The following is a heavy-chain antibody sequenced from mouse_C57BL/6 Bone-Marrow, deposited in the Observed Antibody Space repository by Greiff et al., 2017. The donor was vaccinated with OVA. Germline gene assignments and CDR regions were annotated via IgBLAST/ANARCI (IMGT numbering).Heavy chain of an antibody. V-gene: IGHV1-81*01. CDR2: IYPRSGNT. D-gene: IGHD1-1*01. J-gene: IGHJ3*01. Sequence: QVQLQQSGAELARPGASVKLSCKASGYTFPSYGISWVKQRTGQGLEWIGAIYPRSGNTYYNEKFKGKATLTADKSSSTAYLELRSLTSEDSAVYFCARREYYGSSSWFAYWGQGTLVTVSA. CDR3: ARREYYGSSSWFAY. CDR1: GYTFPSYG.